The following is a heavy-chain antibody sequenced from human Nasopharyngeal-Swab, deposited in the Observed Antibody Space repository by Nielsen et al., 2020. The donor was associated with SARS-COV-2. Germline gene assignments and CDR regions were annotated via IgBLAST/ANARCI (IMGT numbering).Heavy chain of an antibody. CDR2: ISSSGSTI. CDR1: GFTFSDYY. CDR3: ARTYYYDSSGYYYVWFDP. J-gene: IGHJ5*02. D-gene: IGHD3-22*01. V-gene: IGHV3-11*01. Sequence: GGSLRLSCAASGFTFSDYYVSWIRQAPGKGLEWVSYISSSGSTIYYADSVKGRFTISRDNAKNSLYLQMNSLRAEDTAVYYCARTYYYDSSGYYYVWFDPWGQGTLVTVSS.